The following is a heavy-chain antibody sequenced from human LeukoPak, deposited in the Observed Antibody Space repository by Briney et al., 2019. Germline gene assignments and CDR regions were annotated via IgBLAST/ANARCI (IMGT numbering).Heavy chain of an antibody. CDR2: INPNSGGT. CDR3: ARGVYTMIVVVPFDY. V-gene: IGHV1-2*06. J-gene: IGHJ4*02. D-gene: IGHD3-22*01. CDR1: GYTFTGYY. Sequence: ASVTVSCKASGYTFTGYYMHWVRQAPGQGLEWMGRINPNSGGTNYAQKFQGRVTMTRDTSISTAYMELSRLRSDDTAVYYCARGVYTMIVVVPFDYWGEGTLVTVSS.